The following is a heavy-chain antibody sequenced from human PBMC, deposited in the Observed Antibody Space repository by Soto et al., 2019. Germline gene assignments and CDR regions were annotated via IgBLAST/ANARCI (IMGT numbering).Heavy chain of an antibody. CDR2: IYSGGST. J-gene: IGHJ4*02. Sequence: PGGSLRLSCAASGFTVSSNYMSWVRQAPGKGLEWVSVIYSGGSTYYADSVKGRFTISRDNSKNTLYLQMNSLRAEDTAVYYCARLSYYYGSGSYSYFDYWGQGTLVTVSS. CDR1: GFTVSSNY. V-gene: IGHV3-53*01. CDR3: ARLSYYYGSGSYSYFDY. D-gene: IGHD3-10*01.